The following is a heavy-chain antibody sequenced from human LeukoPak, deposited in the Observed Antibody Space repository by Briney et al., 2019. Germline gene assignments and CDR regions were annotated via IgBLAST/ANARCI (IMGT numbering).Heavy chain of an antibody. J-gene: IGHJ5*02. CDR2: IYYTGST. D-gene: IGHD3-10*01. CDR1: GDSVSSYY. V-gene: IGHV4-59*02. Sequence: SETLSLTCTVFGDSVSSYYWSWIRQPPGKGLEWIAYIYYTGSTNYNPSLKSRVTISVDTSKNQFSLKLSSVTAADTAAYYCARVGAYNWFDPWGQGALVTVSS. CDR3: ARVGAYNWFDP.